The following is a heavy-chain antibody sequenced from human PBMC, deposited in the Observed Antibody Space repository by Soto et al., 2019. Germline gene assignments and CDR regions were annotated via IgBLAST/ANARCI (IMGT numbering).Heavy chain of an antibody. J-gene: IGHJ4*02. Sequence: GGSLRLSCKASGFIFTNFWMHWVRQVPGKGLVWVSRIDTSGSSTSYADSVKGRFTISRDNAKNTVSLQMNSLRAEDTGVYYCAKDSWYFDLWSQGSLVTVSS. CDR2: IDTSGSST. CDR1: GFIFTNFW. V-gene: IGHV3-74*01. D-gene: IGHD6-13*01. CDR3: AKDSWYFDL.